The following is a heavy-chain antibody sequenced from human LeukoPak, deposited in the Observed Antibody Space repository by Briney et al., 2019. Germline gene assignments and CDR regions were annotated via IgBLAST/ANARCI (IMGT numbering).Heavy chain of an antibody. J-gene: IGHJ4*02. D-gene: IGHD6-19*01. Sequence: GASVKVSCKASGYTFTSYAMHWVRQAPGQRLEWMGWINPNSGGTNYAQKFQGRVTMTRDTSISTAYMELSRLRSDDTAVYYCARGALFIAVAGTTLDYWGQGTLVTVSS. V-gene: IGHV1-2*02. CDR2: INPNSGGT. CDR3: ARGALFIAVAGTTLDY. CDR1: GYTFTSYA.